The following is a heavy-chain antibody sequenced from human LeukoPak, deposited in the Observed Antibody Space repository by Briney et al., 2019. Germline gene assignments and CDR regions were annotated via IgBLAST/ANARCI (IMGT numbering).Heavy chain of an antibody. J-gene: IGHJ4*02. Sequence: SETLSLTCTVSGGSISSSSYYWSWIRQPPGKGLEWIGYISYSGSTNYNPSLKSRVTISVDTSKNQFSLKLSSVTAADTAVYYCARSRSYSSGWYKSSAYFDYWGQGTLVTVSS. V-gene: IGHV4-61*01. CDR3: ARSRSYSSGWYKSSAYFDY. CDR2: ISYSGST. CDR1: GGSISSSSYY. D-gene: IGHD6-19*01.